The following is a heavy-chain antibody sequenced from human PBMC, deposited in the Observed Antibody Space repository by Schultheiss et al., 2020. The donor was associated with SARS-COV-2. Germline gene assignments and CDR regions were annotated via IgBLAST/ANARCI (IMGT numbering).Heavy chain of an antibody. Sequence: GGSLRLSCAASGFTFSDHYMDWVRQAPGKGLEWVAVISYDGSNKYYADSVKGRFTISRDNSKNTLYLQMNSLRAEDTAVYYCARAVTTSVYYGMDVWGQGTTVTVSS. D-gene: IGHD4-17*01. CDR1: GFTFSDHY. CDR2: ISYDGSNK. J-gene: IGHJ6*02. V-gene: IGHV3-30*03. CDR3: ARAVTTSVYYGMDV.